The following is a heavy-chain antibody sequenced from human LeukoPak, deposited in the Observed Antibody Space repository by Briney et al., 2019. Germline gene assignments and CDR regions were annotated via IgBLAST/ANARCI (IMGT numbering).Heavy chain of an antibody. CDR2: ISDSGGST. D-gene: IGHD2-15*01. J-gene: IGHJ6*02. CDR3: VRGYSFGPYGMDV. Sequence: GGSLRLSCSASGFPFSSYAMHWVRQAPGKGLEYVSSISDSGGSTYYADSVRGRFTISRDNSKNTLYLQMSSLRAEDTAVYFCVRGYSFGPYGMDVWGQGTTVTVSS. V-gene: IGHV3-64D*09. CDR1: GFPFSSYA.